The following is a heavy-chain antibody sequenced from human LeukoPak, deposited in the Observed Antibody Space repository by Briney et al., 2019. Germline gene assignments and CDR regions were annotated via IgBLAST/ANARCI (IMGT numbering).Heavy chain of an antibody. CDR1: GFTFSSYA. D-gene: IGHD4-17*01. Sequence: GGSLRLSCAASGFTFSSYAMSWVRQAPGKGLEWVSAISGSGGSTYYADSVKGRFTISRDNSKNTLYLQVNSLRAEDTAVYYCAKGVLGYGEPYYFDYWGQGTLVTVSS. V-gene: IGHV3-23*01. J-gene: IGHJ4*02. CDR2: ISGSGGST. CDR3: AKGVLGYGEPYYFDY.